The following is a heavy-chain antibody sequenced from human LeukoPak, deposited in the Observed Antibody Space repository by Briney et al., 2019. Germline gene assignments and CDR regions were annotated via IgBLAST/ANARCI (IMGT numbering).Heavy chain of an antibody. CDR2: ITGDGNIA. V-gene: IGHV3-23*01. D-gene: IGHD1-26*01. CDR3: TKDRVGTTRGGDF. J-gene: IGHJ4*02. CDR1: GFTFSLSV. Sequence: GGSLRLSCAASGFTFSLSVMNWARQAPGKGLEWIACITGDGNIAYYADSAKGRFRIFRDNFENTLYLEIDSLRVDDTALYYCTKDRVGTTRGGDFWGRGTLVTVSS.